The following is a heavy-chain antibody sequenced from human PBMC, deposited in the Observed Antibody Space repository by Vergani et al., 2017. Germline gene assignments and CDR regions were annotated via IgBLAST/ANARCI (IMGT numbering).Heavy chain of an antibody. CDR3: ARDFGGDYYDSSGYLPAKYGMDV. V-gene: IGHV1-69*01. CDR2: IIPIFGTA. D-gene: IGHD3-22*01. J-gene: IGHJ6*02. CDR1: GVTFSSYA. Sequence: QVQLVQSGAEVKKPGSSVKVSCKASGVTFSSYAISWVRQAPGQGLEWMGGIIPIFGTANYAQKFQGRVTITADESTSTAYMELSSLRSEDTAVYYCARDFGGDYYDSSGYLPAKYGMDVWGQGTTVTVSS.